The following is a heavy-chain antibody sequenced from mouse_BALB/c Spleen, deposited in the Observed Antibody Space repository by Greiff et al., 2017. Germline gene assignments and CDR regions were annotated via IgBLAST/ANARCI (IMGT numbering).Heavy chain of an antibody. Sequence: VKVVESGAELARPGASVKMSCKASGYTFTSYTMHWVKQRPGQGLEWIGYINPSSGYTNYNQKFKDKATLTADKSSSTAYMQLSSLTSEDSAVYYCARRDYDYFDYWGQGTTLTVSS. V-gene: IGHV1-4*01. CDR2: INPSSGYT. CDR3: ARRDYDYFDY. D-gene: IGHD2-4*01. CDR1: GYTFTSYT. J-gene: IGHJ2*01.